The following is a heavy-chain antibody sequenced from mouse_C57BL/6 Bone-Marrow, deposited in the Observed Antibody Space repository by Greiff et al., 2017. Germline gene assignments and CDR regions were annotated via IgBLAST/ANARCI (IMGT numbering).Heavy chain of an antibody. CDR3: ARDAITTRSFAY. Sequence: EVQLVESGGGLVQSGRSLRLSCATSGFTFSDFYMEWVRQAPGKGLEWIAASRNKANDYTTEYSASVKGRFIVSRDTSQSILYLQMNALRAEDTAIYYCARDAITTRSFAYWGQGTLVTVSA. J-gene: IGHJ3*01. D-gene: IGHD2-4*01. CDR2: SRNKANDYTT. V-gene: IGHV7-1*01. CDR1: GFTFSDFY.